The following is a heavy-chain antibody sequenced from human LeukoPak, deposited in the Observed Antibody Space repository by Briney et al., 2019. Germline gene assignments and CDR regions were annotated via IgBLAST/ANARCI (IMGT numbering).Heavy chain of an antibody. D-gene: IGHD5-18*01. CDR3: ARTAGYSYLAF. V-gene: IGHV1-2*02. J-gene: IGHJ4*02. CDR1: GNTFSGHY. Sequence: ASVKVSCKASGNTFSGHYMHWVRQAPGQGLERMGWLDPNSGGTNYAQKFQGRVSMTRDTSISTDYMELSRLRSDDTAVYYCARTAGYSYLAFWGQGTLVTVSS. CDR2: LDPNSGGT.